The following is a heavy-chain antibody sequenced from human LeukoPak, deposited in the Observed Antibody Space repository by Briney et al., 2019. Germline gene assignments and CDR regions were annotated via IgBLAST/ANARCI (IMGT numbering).Heavy chain of an antibody. CDR1: GGSFSGYY. Sequence: PSETLSLTCALYGGSFSGYYWSWIRQPPGKGLEWIGEINHSGSTNYNPSLKSRVTISVDTSKNQFSLKLSSVTAADTAVYYCARGEQWLPQDYWGQGTLVTVSS. V-gene: IGHV4-34*01. J-gene: IGHJ4*02. D-gene: IGHD6-19*01. CDR3: ARGEQWLPQDY. CDR2: INHSGST.